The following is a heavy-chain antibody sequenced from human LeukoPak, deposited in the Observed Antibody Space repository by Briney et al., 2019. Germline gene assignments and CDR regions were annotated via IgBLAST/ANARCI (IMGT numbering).Heavy chain of an antibody. Sequence: ASVKVSCKASGYTFTGYYMHWVRQAPGQGLEWMGWINPNSGGTNYAQKFQGRVTMTRDTPVNTVYMELSRLTSDDTAVYYCARGYYGMDLWGQGTTVTVSS. CDR3: ARGYYGMDL. J-gene: IGHJ6*02. V-gene: IGHV1-2*02. CDR1: GYTFTGYY. CDR2: INPNSGGT.